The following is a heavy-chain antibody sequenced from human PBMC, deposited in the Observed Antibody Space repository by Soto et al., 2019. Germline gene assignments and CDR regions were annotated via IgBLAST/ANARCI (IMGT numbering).Heavy chain of an antibody. Sequence: QVQLVQSGVEVREPGASVKVSCKAVRYIFTNYGVSWVRQAPGQGLEWMGWLTTYNGNTEYAQKFQGRVTMTTDASTSTAYMELGSRISDHTAIYYCARALTGYGRAVWGQGTTVTVSS. CDR2: LTTYNGNT. V-gene: IGHV1-18*01. J-gene: IGHJ6*02. CDR3: ARALTGYGRAV. CDR1: RYIFTNYG.